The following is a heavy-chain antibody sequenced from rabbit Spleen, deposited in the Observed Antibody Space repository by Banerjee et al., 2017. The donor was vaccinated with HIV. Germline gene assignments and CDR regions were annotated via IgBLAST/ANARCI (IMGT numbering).Heavy chain of an antibody. V-gene: IGHV1S40*01. CDR1: GVSFSSSYY. CDR3: ARDSGSSFSSYGMDL. D-gene: IGHD7-1*01. CDR2: IDSGGSDFT. Sequence: QSLEESGGGLVQPEGSLTLTCTASGVSFSSSYYMCWVHQAPGKGLEWIACIDSGGSDFTYFASWAKGRFTISKTSSTTVTLQMTSLTAADTATYFCARDSGSSFSSYGMDLWGPGTLVTVS. J-gene: IGHJ6*01.